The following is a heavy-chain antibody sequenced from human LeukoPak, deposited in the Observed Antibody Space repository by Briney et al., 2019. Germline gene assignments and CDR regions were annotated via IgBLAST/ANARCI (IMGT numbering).Heavy chain of an antibody. D-gene: IGHD3-10*01. Sequence: GGSLRLSCAASGFTFSSYAMHWVRQAPGKGLEWVAVISYDGSNKYYADSVKGRFTISRDNSKNTLYLQMNSLRAEDTAVYYCARDRTYYYGSGSSAGWYFDYWGQGTLVTVSS. J-gene: IGHJ4*02. CDR1: GFTFSSYA. CDR2: ISYDGSNK. CDR3: ARDRTYYYGSGSSAGWYFDY. V-gene: IGHV3-30-3*01.